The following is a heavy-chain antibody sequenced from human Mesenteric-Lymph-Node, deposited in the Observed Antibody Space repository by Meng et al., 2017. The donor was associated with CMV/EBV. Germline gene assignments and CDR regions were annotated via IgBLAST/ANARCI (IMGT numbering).Heavy chain of an antibody. CDR1: GFTFGDYA. V-gene: IGHV3-23*01. D-gene: IGHD6-13*01. CDR2: ISGSGGST. CDR3: AKDSTAAGTFDY. Sequence: GGSLRLSCTASGFTFGDYAMSWVRQAPGKGLEWVSAISGSGGSTYYADSVKGRFTISRDNSKNTLYLQMNSLRAEDTAVYYCAKDSTAAGTFDYWGQGTLVTVSS. J-gene: IGHJ4*02.